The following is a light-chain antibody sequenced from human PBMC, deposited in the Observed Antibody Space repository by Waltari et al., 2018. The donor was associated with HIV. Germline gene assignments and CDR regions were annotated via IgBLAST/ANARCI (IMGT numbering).Light chain of an antibody. CDR2: DVT. Sequence: QSALTQPASVSGSPGQAIPLSCTWSRPDVGTYAYHSWYQQHPGTAPKLIISDVTERPSGISNRFSGSKSGTTASLTISGLQAEDEAEYFCCSFAGSNFVFGSGTKVTVL. J-gene: IGLJ1*01. V-gene: IGLV2-23*02. CDR1: RPDVGTYAY. CDR3: CSFAGSNFV.